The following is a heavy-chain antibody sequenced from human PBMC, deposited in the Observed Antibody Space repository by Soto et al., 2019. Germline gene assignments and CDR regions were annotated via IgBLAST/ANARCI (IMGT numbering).Heavy chain of an antibody. D-gene: IGHD6-13*01. CDR1: GGSISSSSYY. CDR2: IYYSGST. Sequence: SETLSLTCTVPGGSISSSSYYWGWIRQPPGKGLEWIGSIYYSGSTYYNPSLKSRVTISVDTSKNQFSLKLSSVTAADTAVYYCARHGALIAAAGTFDYWGQGTLVTVSS. V-gene: IGHV4-39*01. J-gene: IGHJ4*02. CDR3: ARHGALIAAAGTFDY.